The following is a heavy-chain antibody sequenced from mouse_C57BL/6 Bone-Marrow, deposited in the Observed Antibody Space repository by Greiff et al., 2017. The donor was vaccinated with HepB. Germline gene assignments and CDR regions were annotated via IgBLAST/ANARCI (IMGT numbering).Heavy chain of an antibody. CDR3: TPPLPYYFDY. J-gene: IGHJ2*01. Sequence: VHVKQSGTVLARPGASVKMSCKTSGYTFTSYWMHWVKQRPGQGLEWIGAIYPGNSDTSYNQKFKGKAKLTAVTSASTAYMELSSLTNEDSAVYYCTPPLPYYFDYWGQGTTLTVSS. CDR2: IYPGNSDT. V-gene: IGHV1-5*01. CDR1: GYTFTSYW.